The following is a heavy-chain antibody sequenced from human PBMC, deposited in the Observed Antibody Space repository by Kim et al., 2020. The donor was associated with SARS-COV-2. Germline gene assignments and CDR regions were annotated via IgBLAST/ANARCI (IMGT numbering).Heavy chain of an antibody. D-gene: IGHD2-2*01. CDR2: INSDGNSI. CDR1: GFTFSSYW. Sequence: GGSLRLSCAASGFTFSSYWMHWVRQVPGKGLVWVSRINSDGNSIRYVDSVKGRFTISRDNAKNTLYLQMNSLRVEDTALYYCPRAMTMHGGIMGYWGQGTLVTVSS. CDR3: PRAMTMHGGIMGY. V-gene: IGHV3-74*01. J-gene: IGHJ4*02.